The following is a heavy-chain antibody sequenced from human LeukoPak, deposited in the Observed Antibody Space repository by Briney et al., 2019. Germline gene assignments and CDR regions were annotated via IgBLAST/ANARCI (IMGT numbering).Heavy chain of an antibody. CDR2: IYYSGST. J-gene: IGHJ4*02. CDR3: ARLGYYDFWSGSNRALDY. CDR1: GGSISGSSYF. D-gene: IGHD3-3*01. Sequence: SETLSLTCTVSGGSISGSSYFWGWIRQPPGKGLEWIGSIYYSGSTYYNPSLKSRVTISVDTSKNQFSLKLSSVTAADTAVYYCARLGYYDFWSGSNRALDYWGQGTLVTVSS. V-gene: IGHV4-39*07.